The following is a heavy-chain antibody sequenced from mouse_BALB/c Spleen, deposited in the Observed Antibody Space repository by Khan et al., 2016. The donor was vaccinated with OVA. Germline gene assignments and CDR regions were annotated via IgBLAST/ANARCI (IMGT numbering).Heavy chain of an antibody. D-gene: IGHD2-14*01. CDR2: VNPNTGGS. V-gene: IGHV1-26*01. CDR3: ARGYDFFAY. CDR1: GYSFTLYY. Sequence: VQLQQSGPDLVKPGASVKISCKASGYSFTLYYMTWVKQSHGKSLEWIGRVNPNTGGSDYNQELKGQAILTVDKSSTTAYMELHSLTSEDSAVYYCARGYDFFAYWGQGTLVTVSA. J-gene: IGHJ3*01.